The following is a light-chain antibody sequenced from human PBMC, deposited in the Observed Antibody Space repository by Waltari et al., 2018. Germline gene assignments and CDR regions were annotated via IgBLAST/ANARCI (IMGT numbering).Light chain of an antibody. V-gene: IGKV1-39*01. J-gene: IGKJ1*01. CDR1: ESISTY. CDR3: QQSYSARA. CDR2: GAS. Sequence: DIQMTQSPSSLSASVGDTVTLTCRASESISTYLNWYQQGPGKAPRLLISGASNLQGGVPSRFTGSGSRTEFTLTITSLQPEDFATYYCQQSYSARAFGPGTKV.